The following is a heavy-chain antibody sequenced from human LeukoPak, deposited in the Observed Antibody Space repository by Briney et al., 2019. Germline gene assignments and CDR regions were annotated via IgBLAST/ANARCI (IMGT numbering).Heavy chain of an antibody. CDR3: AKDPYSGSFEYFQH. CDR2: ISHGGSKK. V-gene: IGHV3-30*18. D-gene: IGHD1-26*01. Sequence: GGSLRLSCAASGFTFSSYGMHWVRQAPGKGLKWVAVISHGGSKKYYADSVKGRFTISRDNSKNTLYLQMNSLRDEDTAVYYCAKDPYSGSFEYFQHWGQGTLVTVSS. J-gene: IGHJ1*01. CDR1: GFTFSSYG.